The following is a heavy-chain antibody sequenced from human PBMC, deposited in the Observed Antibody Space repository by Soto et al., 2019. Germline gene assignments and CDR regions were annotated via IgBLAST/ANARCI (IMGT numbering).Heavy chain of an antibody. CDR1: GDSISSRSYY. CDR3: ARSEEGGFDF. V-gene: IGHV4-39*01. D-gene: IGHD3-16*01. Sequence: TLSLTCTVSGDSISSRSYYWGWIRQPPGKGLEWLGSLYYSGTTFYNPSLSRRVTVSVDTSKNQFSLKLSSVTAADTAVYYCARSEEGGFDFWGQGTLVTVSS. J-gene: IGHJ4*02. CDR2: LYYSGTT.